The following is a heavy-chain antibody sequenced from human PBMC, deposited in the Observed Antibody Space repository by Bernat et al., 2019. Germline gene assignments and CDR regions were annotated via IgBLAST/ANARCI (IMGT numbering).Heavy chain of an antibody. V-gene: IGHV4-59*01. CDR1: GGSISSYY. CDR3: ARADRAARSNWFDP. J-gene: IGHJ5*02. D-gene: IGHD6-6*01. CDR2: IYYSGST. Sequence: QVQLQESGPGLVKPSETLSLTCTVSGGSISSYYWSWIRQPPGKGLEWIGYIYYSGSTNYNPSLKSRVTISVDTSKNQFSLKLSSVTAADTAVYYCARADRAARSNWFDPWGQGTLVTVSS.